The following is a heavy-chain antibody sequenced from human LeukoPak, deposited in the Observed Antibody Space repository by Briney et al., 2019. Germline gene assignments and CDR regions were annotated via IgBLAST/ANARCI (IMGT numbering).Heavy chain of an antibody. J-gene: IGHJ4*02. D-gene: IGHD1-1*01. CDR2: ISGSGSIT. CDR3: VKPDWNPDC. Sequence: PGGSLRLSCAASGFTFSSDAMSWVRQAPGKGLEWVSAISGSGSITYYADPVKGRFTISRDNSKNTLYLQMNSLRADDTAVYYCVKPDWNPDCWGQGTLVTVSS. CDR1: GFTFSSDA. V-gene: IGHV3-23*01.